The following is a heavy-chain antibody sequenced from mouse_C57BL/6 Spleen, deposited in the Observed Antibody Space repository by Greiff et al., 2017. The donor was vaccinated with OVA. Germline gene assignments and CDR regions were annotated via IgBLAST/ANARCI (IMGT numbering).Heavy chain of an antibody. J-gene: IGHJ4*01. Sequence: VKLQQPGTELVKPGASVKLSCKASGYTFTSYWMHWVKQRPGQGLEWIGNINPSNGGTNYNEKFKSKATLTVDKSSSTAYMQLSSLTSEDSAVYYCARETIYYYGSKAMDYWGQGTSVTVSS. CDR2: INPSNGGT. CDR1: GYTFTSYW. D-gene: IGHD1-1*01. CDR3: ARETIYYYGSKAMDY. V-gene: IGHV1-53*01.